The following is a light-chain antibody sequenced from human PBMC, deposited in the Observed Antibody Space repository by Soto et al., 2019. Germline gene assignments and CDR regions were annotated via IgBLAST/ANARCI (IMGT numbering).Light chain of an antibody. V-gene: IGKV3-15*01. CDR2: VAS. J-gene: IGKJ4*01. Sequence: EIVMTQSPATLSVSPGERATLSCRASQSVSSNLAWYQQKPGQTPKLLIYVASTRATGIPARFSGSGSGTEFILIISSLQYEDFADYYCQQYNVWPLTFGGGTKVEFK. CDR3: QQYNVWPLT. CDR1: QSVSSN.